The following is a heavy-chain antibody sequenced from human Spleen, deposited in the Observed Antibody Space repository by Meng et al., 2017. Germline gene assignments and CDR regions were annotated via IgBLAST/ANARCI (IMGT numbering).Heavy chain of an antibody. V-gene: IGHV3-74*01. D-gene: IGHD2-15*01. CDR2: INSDGSST. J-gene: IGHJ6*02. CDR3: ARDRGGSFKYYYYYGMDV. Sequence: GESLKISCAASGFTLSSFWMHWVRQAPGKGLVWVSRINSDGSSTSYADSVKGRFTISRDNAKNTLYLQMNSLRAEDTAVYYCARDRGGSFKYYYYYGMDVWGQGTMVTVSS. CDR1: GFTLSSFW.